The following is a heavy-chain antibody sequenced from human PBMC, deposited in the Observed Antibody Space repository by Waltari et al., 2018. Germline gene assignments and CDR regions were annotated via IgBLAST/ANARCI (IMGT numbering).Heavy chain of an antibody. Sequence: EVQLLESGGGLVQPGGSLRLSCTASGLSFSTYGMTWVSQAPGKGLEGVSSISPNSISTYYADSVKGRFTISRDNSKSTVILQLSSLRVEDTAIYYCAKGRGLASSAFDIWGQGTMVTVSS. J-gene: IGHJ3*02. CDR1: GLSFSTYG. D-gene: IGHD3-16*01. V-gene: IGHV3-23*01. CDR3: AKGRGLASSAFDI. CDR2: ISPNSIST.